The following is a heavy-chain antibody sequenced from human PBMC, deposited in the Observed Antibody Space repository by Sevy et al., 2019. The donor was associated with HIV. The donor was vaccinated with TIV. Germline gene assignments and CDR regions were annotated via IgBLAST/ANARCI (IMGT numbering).Heavy chain of an antibody. CDR3: ARDLPPSATTVAHFDY. V-gene: IGHV3-48*03. CDR2: ISNSGSAK. D-gene: IGHD4-17*01. Sequence: GGSLRLSCTASGFPFGSYEMNWVRQAPGKGLECVSYISNSGSAKYYSDSVRGRFTISSDNAKNSLYLQMNSLRAEDTAVYYCARDLPPSATTVAHFDYWGRGTLVTVSS. J-gene: IGHJ4*02. CDR1: GFPFGSYE.